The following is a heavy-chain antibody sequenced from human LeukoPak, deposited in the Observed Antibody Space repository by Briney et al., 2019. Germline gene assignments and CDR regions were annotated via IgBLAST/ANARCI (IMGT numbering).Heavy chain of an antibody. J-gene: IGHJ2*01. Sequence: PSETLSLTCSVPGGSVTGGGYYWSWIRQPAGKGLEWIGRIYTSGSTNYNPSLKSRVTMSVDTSKNQFSLKLNSVTAADTAVYYCAGKLIAAAGPWYFDLWGRGTLVTVSS. CDR3: AGKLIAAAGPWYFDL. CDR2: IYTSGST. D-gene: IGHD6-13*01. V-gene: IGHV4-4*07. CDR1: GGSVTGGGYY.